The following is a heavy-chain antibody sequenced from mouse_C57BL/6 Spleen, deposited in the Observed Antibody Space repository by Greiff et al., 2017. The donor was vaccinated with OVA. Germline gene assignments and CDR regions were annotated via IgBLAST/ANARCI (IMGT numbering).Heavy chain of an antibody. CDR1: GYAFSSSW. D-gene: IGHD2-10*01. V-gene: IGHV1-82*01. J-gene: IGHJ4*01. CDR2: IYPGDGDT. Sequence: VQLQQSGPELVKPGASVKISCKASGYAFSSSWMNWVKQRPGKGLEWIGRIYPGDGDTNYNGKFKGKATLTADKSSSTAYMQRSSLTSEDSAVYFCARLGLLPAMDYWGQGTSVTVSS. CDR3: ARLGLLPAMDY.